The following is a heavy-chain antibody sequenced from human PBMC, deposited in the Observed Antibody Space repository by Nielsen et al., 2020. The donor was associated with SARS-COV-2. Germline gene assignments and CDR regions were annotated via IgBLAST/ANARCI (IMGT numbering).Heavy chain of an antibody. CDR1: GFTFSSYG. J-gene: IGHJ6*03. Sequence: GESLKISCAASGFTFSSYGMHWVRQAPGKGLEWVAVIWYDGSNKYYADSVKGRFTISRDNSKNTLYLQMNSLRAEDTAVYYCAKELAAAGYYYYYMDVWGKGTTVTVSS. D-gene: IGHD6-13*01. V-gene: IGHV3-33*06. CDR3: AKELAAAGYYYYYMDV. CDR2: IWYDGSNK.